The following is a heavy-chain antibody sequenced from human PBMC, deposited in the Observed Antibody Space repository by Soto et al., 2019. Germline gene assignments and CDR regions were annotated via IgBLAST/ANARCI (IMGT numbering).Heavy chain of an antibody. Sequence: PGGSLRLSCAASGFTFSSYSMNWVRQAPGKGLEWVSSISSSSSYIYYAGSVRGRFTISRDNAKNSLYLQMNSLRAEDTAVYYCARMRVAATPQAFDYWGQGTLVTVSS. CDR1: GFTFSSYS. D-gene: IGHD2-15*01. CDR2: ISSSSSYI. CDR3: ARMRVAATPQAFDY. J-gene: IGHJ4*02. V-gene: IGHV3-21*01.